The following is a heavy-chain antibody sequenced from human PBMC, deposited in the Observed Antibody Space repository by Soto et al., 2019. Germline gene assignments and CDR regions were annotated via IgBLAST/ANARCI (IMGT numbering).Heavy chain of an antibody. D-gene: IGHD6-6*01. CDR2: INSDGSST. CDR3: ARVIAARVGYYGMDV. V-gene: IGHV3-74*01. Sequence: PGGSLRLSCAASVFTFSSYWMHWVRQAPGKGLVWVSRINSDGSSTSYADSVKGRFTISRDNAKNTLYLQMNSLRAEDTAVYYCARVIAARVGYYGMDVWGQGTTVTVSS. J-gene: IGHJ6*02. CDR1: VFTFSSYW.